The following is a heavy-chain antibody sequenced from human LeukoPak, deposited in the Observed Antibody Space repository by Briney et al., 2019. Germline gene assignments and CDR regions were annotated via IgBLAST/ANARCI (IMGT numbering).Heavy chain of an antibody. D-gene: IGHD1-7*01. CDR2: INAGNGNT. Sequence: ASVKVSCKASGYTFTSYAISWVRQAPGQRLEWMGWINAGNGNTKYSQKFQGRVTITRDTSASTAYMELSSLRSEDTAVYYCARVEVPRYGMDVWGQGTTVTVSS. CDR1: GYTFTSYA. CDR3: ARVEVPRYGMDV. J-gene: IGHJ6*02. V-gene: IGHV1-3*01.